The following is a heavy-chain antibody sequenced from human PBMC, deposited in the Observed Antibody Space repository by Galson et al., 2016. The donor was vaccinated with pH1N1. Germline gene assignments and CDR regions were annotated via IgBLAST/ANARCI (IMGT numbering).Heavy chain of an antibody. CDR3: SGTSSKDY. CDR2: IYSGGSS. V-gene: IGHV3-53*01. Sequence: SLRLSCAASGFTVSSNYMSWVRQAPWKGLEWVSVIYSGGSSYYADSVKGRFTISRDNSKNTLFLQMNSLRAEDTAVYYCSGTSSKDYWGQGTLVTVSS. J-gene: IGHJ4*02. CDR1: GFTVSSNY. D-gene: IGHD2-2*01.